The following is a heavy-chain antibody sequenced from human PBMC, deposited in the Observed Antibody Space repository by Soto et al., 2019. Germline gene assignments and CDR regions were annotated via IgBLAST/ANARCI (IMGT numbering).Heavy chain of an antibody. CDR2: ISTHNGDT. CDR3: ARDTGNSFDY. CDR1: GYTFNTYF. Sequence: HVQLVQSGGELKKPGASVKVSCNTSGYTFNTYFITWVRQATGQGLEWMGWISTHNGDTNYAEKFHGRVTMTADTITKTAYMELRNLRIDDTAVYYCARDTGNSFDYWGQGTPVTVSS. V-gene: IGHV1-18*01. J-gene: IGHJ4*02.